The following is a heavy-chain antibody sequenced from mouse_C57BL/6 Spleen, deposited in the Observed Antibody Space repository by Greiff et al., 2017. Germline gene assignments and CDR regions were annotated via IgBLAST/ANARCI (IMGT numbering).Heavy chain of an antibody. V-gene: IGHV2-2*01. CDR1: GFSLTSYG. CDR3: ARKAEDGYYGMDY. J-gene: IGHJ4*01. CDR2: IWSGGST. Sequence: VKLMESGPGLVQPSQSLSITCTVSGFSLTSYGVHWVRQSPGKGLEWLGVIWSGGSTDYNAAFISRLSISKDNSKSQVFFKMNSLQADDTAIYYCARKAEDGYYGMDYWGQGTSVTVSS. D-gene: IGHD2-3*01.